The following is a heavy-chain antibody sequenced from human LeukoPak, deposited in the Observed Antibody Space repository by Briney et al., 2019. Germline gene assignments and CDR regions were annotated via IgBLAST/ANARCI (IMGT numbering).Heavy chain of an antibody. CDR1: GFTFSSYG. CDR2: INLNSGSR. CDR3: ARGIDSGYDYFDY. D-gene: IGHD5-12*01. J-gene: IGHJ4*02. V-gene: IGHV3-20*04. Sequence: GGSLRLSCAASGFTFSSYGMSWGRQAPGNGLELVSGINLNSGSRGHSDPVKDRFTISTDNDKNSLYLRMNSLRAEDTALYYCARGIDSGYDYFDYWGQGTLVTVSS.